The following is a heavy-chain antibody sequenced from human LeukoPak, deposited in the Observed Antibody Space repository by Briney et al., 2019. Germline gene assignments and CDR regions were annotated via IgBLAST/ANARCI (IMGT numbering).Heavy chain of an antibody. CDR3: ARTRTTPGVRGLQMRYFDY. Sequence: PGGSLRLSCAASGFTFNKYDMHWVRQVTGKSLEWVSGIGTAADTFYPDSAKGRFTISRDNAKNSIYLQMNSLRAGDTAVYYCARTRTTPGVRGLQMRYFDYWGQGTLVTVSS. CDR2: IGTAADT. CDR1: GFTFNKYD. V-gene: IGHV3-13*01. D-gene: IGHD3-10*01. J-gene: IGHJ4*02.